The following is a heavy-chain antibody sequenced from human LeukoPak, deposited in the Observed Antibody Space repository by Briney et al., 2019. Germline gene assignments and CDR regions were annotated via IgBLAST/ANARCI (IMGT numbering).Heavy chain of an antibody. CDR1: GGTFSSYA. D-gene: IGHD5-24*01. V-gene: IGHV1-69*04. Sequence: GSSVKVSCKASGGTFSSYAISWVRQAPGQGLEWMGRIIPILGIANYAQKFQGRVTITADKSTSTAYMELSSLRSEDTAVYYCARADNDGYNWSPSRYWGQGTLVTVSS. CDR3: ARADNDGYNWSPSRY. J-gene: IGHJ4*02. CDR2: IIPILGIA.